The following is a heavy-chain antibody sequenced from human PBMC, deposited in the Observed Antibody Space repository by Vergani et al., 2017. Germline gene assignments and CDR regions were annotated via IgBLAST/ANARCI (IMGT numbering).Heavy chain of an antibody. CDR2: IIPILGIA. CDR3: ARHYGTPGGAPPYYYYYYGMDV. V-gene: IGHV1-69*04. Sequence: QVQLVQSGAEVKKPGSSVKVSCKASGGTFSSYAISWVRQAPGQGLEWMGRIIPILGIANYAQKFQGRVTITADKSTSTAYMELSSLRSEDTAVYYCARHYGTPGGAPPYYYYYYGMDVWGQGTTVTVSS. D-gene: IGHD3-10*01. CDR1: GGTFSSYA. J-gene: IGHJ6*02.